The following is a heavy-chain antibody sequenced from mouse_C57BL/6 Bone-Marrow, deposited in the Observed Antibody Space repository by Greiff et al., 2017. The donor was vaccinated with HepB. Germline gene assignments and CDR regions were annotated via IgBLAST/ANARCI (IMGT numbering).Heavy chain of an antibody. CDR2: INSDGGST. CDR3: ARHGYYGSSYVWFAY. V-gene: IGHV5-2*01. Sequence: EVKVVESGGGLVQPGESLKLSCGSNEYEFPSHDMSWVRKTPEKRLELVAAINSDGGSTYYPDTMERRFIISRDNTKKTLYLQMSSLRSEDTALYYCARHGYYGSSYVWFAYWGQGTLVTVSA. D-gene: IGHD1-1*01. CDR1: EYEFPSHD. J-gene: IGHJ3*01.